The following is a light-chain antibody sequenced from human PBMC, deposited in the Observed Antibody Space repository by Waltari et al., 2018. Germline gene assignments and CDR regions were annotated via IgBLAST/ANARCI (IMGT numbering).Light chain of an antibody. J-gene: IGKJ5*01. CDR3: QQYNFYPVT. Sequence: DIQMTQSPSSLSASLGDRVTITCRASQGILTYLAWFQQTPGKAPKSLIYGATSLQSGVPSRFSGSGSGTDFALTIFDLQPEDFATYYCQQYNFYPVTFGQGTRLDIK. CDR2: GAT. CDR1: QGILTY. V-gene: IGKV1-16*01.